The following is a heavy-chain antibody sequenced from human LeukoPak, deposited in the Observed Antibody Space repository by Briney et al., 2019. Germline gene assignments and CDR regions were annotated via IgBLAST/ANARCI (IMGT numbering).Heavy chain of an antibody. V-gene: IGHV3-11*01. CDR1: GFTFSDYY. Sequence: GGSLRLSCAASGFTFSDYYMSWIRQAPGKGLEWGSYISSSGSTIYYADSVKGRFTLSRDNAKNPLYLQMNSLRAEDTAVYYCASQYDFWSGYYDYWGQGTLVTVSS. D-gene: IGHD3-3*01. J-gene: IGHJ4*02. CDR2: ISSSGSTI. CDR3: ASQYDFWSGYYDY.